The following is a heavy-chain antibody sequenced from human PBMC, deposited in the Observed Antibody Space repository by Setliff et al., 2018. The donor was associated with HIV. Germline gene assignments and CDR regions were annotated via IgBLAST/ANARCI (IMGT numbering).Heavy chain of an antibody. J-gene: IGHJ3*01. CDR1: GYSISSGYY. CDR2: IYHSGST. D-gene: IGHD2-8*01. Sequence: SETLSLTCAVSGYSISSGYYWGWIRQPPGKGLEWIGSIYHSGSTYYNPSLKSRVTISVDTSKNQFSLKLSSVTAADTAVYYCARGLDIVLMVYAIPDAFDVWGQGTMVTVSS. CDR3: ARGLDIVLMVYAIPDAFDV. V-gene: IGHV4-38-2*01.